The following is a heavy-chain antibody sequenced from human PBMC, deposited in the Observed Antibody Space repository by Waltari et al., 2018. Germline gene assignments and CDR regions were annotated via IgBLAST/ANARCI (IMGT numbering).Heavy chain of an antibody. CDR3: AHRLGEYTSSWYIAFDF. CDR2: IYWNDDK. D-gene: IGHD6-13*01. CDR1: GFSLSTSGVG. J-gene: IGHJ3*01. V-gene: IGHV2-5*01. Sequence: QITLKESGPTLVKPTQTLTLTCTFSGFSLSTSGVGVGWIRQPPGKALEWLALIYWNDDKRYSPSLKSRLTITKDTSKNQVVLTMTNMDPVDTATYYCAHRLGEYTSSWYIAFDFWGQGTMVTVSS.